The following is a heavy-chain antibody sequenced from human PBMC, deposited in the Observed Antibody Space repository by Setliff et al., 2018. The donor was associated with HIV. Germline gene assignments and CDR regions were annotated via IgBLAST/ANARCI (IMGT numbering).Heavy chain of an antibody. CDR3: ARGGRRSGWNEKNNWFDP. Sequence: SETLSLTCAVYGGSFSAYHWSWIRQTPGKGLEWLGEINHSGSTAYNLALESRVSMSIDTSKNQFSLKLSSVTAADTAVYYCARGGRRSGWNEKNNWFDPWGQGTLVTVSS. J-gene: IGHJ5*02. CDR1: GGSFSAYH. V-gene: IGHV4-34*01. D-gene: IGHD6-19*01. CDR2: INHSGST.